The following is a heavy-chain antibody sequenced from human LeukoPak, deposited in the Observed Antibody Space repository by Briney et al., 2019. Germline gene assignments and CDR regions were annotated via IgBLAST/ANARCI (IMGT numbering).Heavy chain of an antibody. CDR2: IKSKRDGETT. CDR3: TSLVGSPTY. CDR1: GFNFQYAW. J-gene: IGHJ4*02. D-gene: IGHD1-26*01. Sequence: AGGSLRLSCAGSGFNFQYAWMTWVRQAPGKGLEWVGRIKSKRDGETTDYAALVKSRFSISRDDSKNTVYLQMNSVRTEDTAVYYCTSLVGSPTYWGQRTLVTVSS. V-gene: IGHV3-15*01.